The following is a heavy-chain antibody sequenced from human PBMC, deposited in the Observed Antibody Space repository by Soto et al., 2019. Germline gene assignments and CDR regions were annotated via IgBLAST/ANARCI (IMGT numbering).Heavy chain of an antibody. CDR2: TYYRSKWYN. Sequence: SQTLSLTCAISGDSVSSNSAAWNWIRQSPSRGLEWLGRTYYRSKWYNDYAVSVKSRITINPDTSKNQFSLQLNSVTPEDTAVYYCAREAITMVRGVHLKEINDAFDIWGQGTMVTVSS. CDR3: AREAITMVRGVHLKEINDAFDI. V-gene: IGHV6-1*01. CDR1: GDSVSSNSAA. J-gene: IGHJ3*02. D-gene: IGHD3-10*01.